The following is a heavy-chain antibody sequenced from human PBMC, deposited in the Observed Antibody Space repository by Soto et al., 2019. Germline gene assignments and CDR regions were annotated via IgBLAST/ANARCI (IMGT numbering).Heavy chain of an antibody. V-gene: IGHV1-3*01. Sequence: QVQLVQSGAEVKEPGASVRVSCKASGYTFTSHTLHWARQAPGQGLEWMGWIIVSNGSPRYAPQFQGRVTFGRETSATTAYMELSSLTSEDTAVYYCAREPEDGVPGDYWGQGTLVVVSS. D-gene: IGHD3-3*01. CDR3: AREPEDGVPGDY. J-gene: IGHJ4*02. CDR1: GYTFTSHT. CDR2: IIVSNGSP.